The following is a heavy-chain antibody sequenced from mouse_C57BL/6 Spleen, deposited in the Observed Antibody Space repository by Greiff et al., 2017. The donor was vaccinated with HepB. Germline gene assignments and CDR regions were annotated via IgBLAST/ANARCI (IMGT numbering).Heavy chain of an antibody. V-gene: IGHV5-17*01. Sequence: EVKLVESGGGLVKPGGSLKLSCAASGFTFSDYGMHWVRQAPEKGLEWVAYISSGSSTIYYADTVQGRFTISRDNAKNTLFLQMTILRSEDTARYYCARKATPKAWFAYWGQGTLVTVSA. CDR2: ISSGSSTI. CDR3: ARKATPKAWFAY. D-gene: IGHD4-1*02. CDR1: GFTFSDYG. J-gene: IGHJ3*01.